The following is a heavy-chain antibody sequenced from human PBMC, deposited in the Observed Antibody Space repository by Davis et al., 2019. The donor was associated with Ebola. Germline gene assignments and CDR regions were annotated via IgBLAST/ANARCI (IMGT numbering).Heavy chain of an antibody. V-gene: IGHV3-73*01. CDR1: GFTFSGSA. CDR2: IRSKANSYAT. Sequence: GESLKISCAASGFTFSGSARHWVRQASGKGLEWVGRIRSKANSYATGYAASVKGRFTISRDDSKNTAYLQMNSLKTEDTAVYYCTSFIQDDDYWGQGTLVTVSS. J-gene: IGHJ4*02. CDR3: TSFIQDDDY. D-gene: IGHD5-18*01.